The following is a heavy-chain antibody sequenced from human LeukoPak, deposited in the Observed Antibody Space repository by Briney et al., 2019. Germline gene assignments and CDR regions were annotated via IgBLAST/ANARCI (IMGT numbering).Heavy chain of an antibody. V-gene: IGHV4-39*07. CDR3: ARTYCSGGSCHFDY. CDR1: GGSISRSSYY. D-gene: IGHD2-15*01. J-gene: IGHJ4*02. CDR2: IYYSDSGKM. Sequence: SETLSLTCTVSGGSISRSSYYWGWIRQPPGKGLQWIGSIYYSDSGKMYYNPSLKSRVTISVDTSKNQFSLKLSSVTAADTAVYYCARTYCSGGSCHFDYWGQGTLVTVSS.